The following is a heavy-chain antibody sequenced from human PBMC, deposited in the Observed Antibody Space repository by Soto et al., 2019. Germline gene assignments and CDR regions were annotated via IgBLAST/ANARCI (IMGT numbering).Heavy chain of an antibody. Sequence: EVQLVESGGGLVQPGGSLRLSCAASGFTFSSYSMNWVRQAPGKGLEWVSYISSSSSTIYYADSVKGRFTISRDNAKTSVYLQMNSLRAEDTAVYYCARDLIAAAGPNWFDPWGQGTLVTVSA. CDR3: ARDLIAAAGPNWFDP. D-gene: IGHD6-13*01. J-gene: IGHJ5*02. CDR2: ISSSSSTI. V-gene: IGHV3-48*01. CDR1: GFTFSSYS.